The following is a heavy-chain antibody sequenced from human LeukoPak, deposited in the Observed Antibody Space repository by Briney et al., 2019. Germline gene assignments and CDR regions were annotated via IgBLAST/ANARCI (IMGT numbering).Heavy chain of an antibody. D-gene: IGHD6-6*01. J-gene: IGHJ6*03. CDR1: GFTFDDYA. Sequence: PGGSLRLSCAASGFTFDDYAMHWVRQAPGKGLEWVSLISWDGGSTYYADSVKGRFTISRDNSKNSLYLQMNSLRAEDTALYYCAKAADPYSSSGLWYYYYYMDVWGKGTTVTVSS. CDR2: ISWDGGST. V-gene: IGHV3-43D*03. CDR3: AKAADPYSSSGLWYYYYYMDV.